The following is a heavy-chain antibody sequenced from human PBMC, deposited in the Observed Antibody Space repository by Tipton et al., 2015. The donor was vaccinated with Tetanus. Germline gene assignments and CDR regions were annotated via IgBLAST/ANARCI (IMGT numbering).Heavy chain of an antibody. Sequence: GSLRLSCVASGFIVSSHYMSWVRQAPGRGLEWVASIKQDGSDKNYVDSVKGRFTISRDNAKNSLYLQMSSPRAEDTAVYYCARDASRYTYGSNYFDYWGQGTLVTVSS. CDR2: IKQDGSDK. V-gene: IGHV3-7*01. D-gene: IGHD5-18*01. J-gene: IGHJ4*02. CDR3: ARDASRYTYGSNYFDY. CDR1: GFIVSSHY.